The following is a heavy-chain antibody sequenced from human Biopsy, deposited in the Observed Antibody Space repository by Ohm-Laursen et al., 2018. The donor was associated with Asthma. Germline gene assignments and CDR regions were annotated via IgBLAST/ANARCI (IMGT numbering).Heavy chain of an antibody. Sequence: SLRLSCAALGFTFSSYWMSWVRQAPGKGLEWVANIKKDGSEKYYVDSVKGRFTISRDNAKNSLYPHMNSLRAEDTAAYYCARGGYCTSPTCPWGRYATDVWGQGTTVTVSS. J-gene: IGHJ6*02. CDR2: IKKDGSEK. CDR3: ARGGYCTSPTCPWGRYATDV. CDR1: GFTFSSYW. V-gene: IGHV3-7*01. D-gene: IGHD2-2*01.